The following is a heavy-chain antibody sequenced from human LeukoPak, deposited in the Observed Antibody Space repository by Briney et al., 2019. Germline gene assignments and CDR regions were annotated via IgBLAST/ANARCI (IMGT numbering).Heavy chain of an antibody. V-gene: IGHV3-74*01. CDR2: SNSDGSST. Sequence: PGGSLRLSCVASGFTFSSYWMHWVRQAPGKGLVWVSRSNSDGSSTNYADSVKGRFTISRDNAKNTLYLQMNSLRAEDTAVYYCARGGDYPFDYWGQGTLVTVSS. J-gene: IGHJ4*02. D-gene: IGHD4-17*01. CDR1: GFTFSSYW. CDR3: ARGGDYPFDY.